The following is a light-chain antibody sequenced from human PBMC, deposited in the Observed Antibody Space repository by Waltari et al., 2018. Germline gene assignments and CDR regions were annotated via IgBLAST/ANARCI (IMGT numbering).Light chain of an antibody. J-gene: IGLJ1*01. V-gene: IGLV1-40*01. Sequence: QSVLTQPPSVSGAPGQRVTISCTGSNSNIGAGYDVHWYQQLPGTAPKLPIYGNSNRPSGVPDRFSGSKSGTSASLAITGLQAEDEADYYCQSYDSSLSGYVFGTGTKVTVL. CDR2: GNS. CDR1: NSNIGAGYD. CDR3: QSYDSSLSGYV.